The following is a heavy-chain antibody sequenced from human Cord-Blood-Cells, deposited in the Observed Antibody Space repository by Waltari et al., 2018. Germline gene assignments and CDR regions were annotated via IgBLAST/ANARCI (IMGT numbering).Heavy chain of an antibody. V-gene: IGHV5-51*01. D-gene: IGHD2-21*01. Sequence: EVQLVQSGAEVKKTGESLKISCKGSGYSFTSYWIGWVRQMPGKGLEWMWIIYPGDSATSFTPSCQGQVPISADKSISSAYLQWSSLNASDTAVYYCARSAEGDGSLDYWGQRTLVTVSS. CDR3: ARSAEGDGSLDY. CDR2: IYPGDSAT. CDR1: GYSFTSYW. J-gene: IGHJ4*02.